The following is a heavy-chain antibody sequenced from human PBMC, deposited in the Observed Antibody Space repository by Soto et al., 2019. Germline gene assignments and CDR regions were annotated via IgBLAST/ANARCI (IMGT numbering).Heavy chain of an antibody. D-gene: IGHD4-17*01. CDR1: GYIFTSYG. CDR3: SRLMTMVTTNYFDY. V-gene: IGHV1-18*01. J-gene: IGHJ4*02. CDR2: TTAFSGNA. Sequence: QVELVQSGSEVKKPGASVKVSCKASGYIFTSYGISWLRQAPGQGLEWLGGTTAFSGNAIYAQRFQGRVTMTTDTSTSTAYMELRSLRSDDTAVYYCSRLMTMVTTNYFDYWCQGTLVSVSS.